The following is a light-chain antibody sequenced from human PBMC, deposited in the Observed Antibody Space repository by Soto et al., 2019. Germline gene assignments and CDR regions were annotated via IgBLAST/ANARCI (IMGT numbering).Light chain of an antibody. Sequence: DIQMTQSPSSVSASVGDRVTITCRASQDISSWLACYQHHPGKAPKLLIYAASSLQSGVPSRFSGSGSGTDFTLTISILQPEDFATYYCQPANSFPLTFGGGTKV. CDR3: QPANSFPLT. J-gene: IGKJ4*01. V-gene: IGKV1-12*01. CDR2: AAS. CDR1: QDISSW.